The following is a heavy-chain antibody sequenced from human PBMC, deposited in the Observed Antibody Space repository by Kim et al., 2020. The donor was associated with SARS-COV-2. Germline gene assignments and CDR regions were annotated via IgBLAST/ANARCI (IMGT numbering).Heavy chain of an antibody. D-gene: IGHD3-16*02. CDR3: TRVIWGTYRYTDY. J-gene: IGHJ4*02. Sequence: KVSCKASGYTFTMNAISWVRQAPGQGLEWMGWINTDTGNPTYAQAFTRRFVFSVDTSVTTAYLQISSLEPEDTALYYCTRVIWGTYRYTDYWGQGTLVTVSS. CDR2: INTDTGNP. V-gene: IGHV7-4-1*02. CDR1: GYTFTMNA.